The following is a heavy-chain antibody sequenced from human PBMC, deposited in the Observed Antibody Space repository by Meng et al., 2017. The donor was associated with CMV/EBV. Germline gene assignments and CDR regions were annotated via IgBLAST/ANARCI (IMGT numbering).Heavy chain of an antibody. V-gene: IGHV3-53*01. Sequence: GSLKISCAPSGFTVSSNYMNWVRQAPGKGLEWVSVIYSGGTTYYADSVKGRFTISRDNSKNTLYLQMNSLRAEDTAVYYCARRFRGAFDIWGQGTMVTVSS. J-gene: IGHJ3*02. CDR3: ARRFRGAFDI. CDR1: GFTVSSNY. D-gene: IGHD3-3*01. CDR2: IYSGGTT.